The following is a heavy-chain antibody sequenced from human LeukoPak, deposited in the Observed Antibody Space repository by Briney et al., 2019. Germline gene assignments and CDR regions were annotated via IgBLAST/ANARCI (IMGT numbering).Heavy chain of an antibody. V-gene: IGHV4-59*08. D-gene: IGHD4-17*01. CDR3: AAQGRNDYGDYESWFDP. CDR2: IYYSGST. CDR1: GGSISSYY. J-gene: IGHJ5*02. Sequence: SETLSLTCTVSGGSISSYYWSWIRQPPGKGLEWIGYIYYSGSTNYNPSLKSRVTISVDTSKNQFPLKLSSVTAADTAVYYCAAQGRNDYGDYESWFDPWGQGTLVTVSS.